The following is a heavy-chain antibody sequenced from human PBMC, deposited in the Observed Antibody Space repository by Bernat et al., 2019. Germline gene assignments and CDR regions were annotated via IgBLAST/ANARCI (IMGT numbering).Heavy chain of an antibody. CDR1: GGSISSYY. CDR2: IYYSGST. J-gene: IGHJ5*02. CDR3: ARGDPNPLGWGFGP. V-gene: IGHV4-59*01. Sequence: QVQLQESGPGLVKPSETLSLTCTVSGGSISSYYWSWIRQPPGKGLEWIGYIYYSGSTNYNPSLKSRVTISVDTSKNQFSLKLSSVTAADTAVYYCARGDPNPLGWGFGPWGQGTLVTVSS. D-gene: IGHD1-14*01.